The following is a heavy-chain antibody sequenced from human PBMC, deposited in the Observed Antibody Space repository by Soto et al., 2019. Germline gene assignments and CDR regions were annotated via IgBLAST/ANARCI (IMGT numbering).Heavy chain of an antibody. CDR3: ARDQSDHPWYFGL. J-gene: IGHJ2*01. Sequence: EVQLLESGGGLVQPGGSLRLSCAASGFTFSSYAMSWVRQAPGKGLEWVSAISGSGGSTYYADSVKGRCTISRDNXKNTLYLEMKSLRAEDRAVYYCARDQSDHPWYFGLWGRGTLVTVSS. V-gene: IGHV3-23*01. CDR2: ISGSGGST. CDR1: GFTFSSYA.